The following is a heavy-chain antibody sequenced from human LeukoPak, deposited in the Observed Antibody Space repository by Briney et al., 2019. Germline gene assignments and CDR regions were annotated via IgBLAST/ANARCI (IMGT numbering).Heavy chain of an antibody. V-gene: IGHV3-21*01. CDR3: AREPWITGTTDY. CDR1: GFTFSSYS. D-gene: IGHD1-14*01. Sequence: GGSLRLSCAASGFTFSSYSMNWVRQAPGKGLEWVSSISSSSSYIYYADSVKGRFTISRGNAKNSLYLQMNSLRAEDTAVYYCAREPWITGTTDYWGQGTLVTVSS. CDR2: ISSSSSYI. J-gene: IGHJ4*02.